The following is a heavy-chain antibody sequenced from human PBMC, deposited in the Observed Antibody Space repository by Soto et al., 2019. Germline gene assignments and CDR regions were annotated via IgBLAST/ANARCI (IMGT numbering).Heavy chain of an antibody. J-gene: IGHJ4*02. D-gene: IGHD3-22*01. CDR3: ARAKDSSGYYYVGYFDY. CDR2: IYRSGST. Sequence: SETLSLTCSVSGCSISSGGYSWSWIRQPPGKGLEWIGYIYRSGSTYYNPSLKSRVTISVDRSKNQFSLKLSSVTAADTAVYYCARAKDSSGYYYVGYFDYWGQGTLVTV. V-gene: IGHV4-30-2*01. CDR1: GCSISSGGYS.